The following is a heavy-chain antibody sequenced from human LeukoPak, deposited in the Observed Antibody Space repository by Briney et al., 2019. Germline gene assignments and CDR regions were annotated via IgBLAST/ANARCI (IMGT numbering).Heavy chain of an antibody. V-gene: IGHV4-39*07. CDR1: GGSISSSSYY. J-gene: IGHJ5*02. CDR2: IYYSGST. D-gene: IGHD3-22*01. Sequence: SETLSLTCTVSGGSISSSSYYWGWTRQPPGKGLEWIGSIYYSGSTYYNPSLKSRVTISVDTSKNQFSLKLSSVTAADTAVYYCAADYYDSSGYPSWFDPWGQGTLVTVSS. CDR3: AADYYDSSGYPSWFDP.